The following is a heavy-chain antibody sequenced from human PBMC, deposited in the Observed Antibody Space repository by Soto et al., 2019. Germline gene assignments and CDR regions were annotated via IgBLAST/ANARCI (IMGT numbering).Heavy chain of an antibody. J-gene: IGHJ4*02. D-gene: IGHD1-7*01. CDR2: IYYSGST. Sequence: SETLSLTCTVSGGSISSGGYYWSWIRQHPGKGLEWIGYIYYSGSTYYNPSLKSRVTISVDTSKNQFSLKLSSVTAADTAVYYCARERTNGNWYDYWGQGTLVTVSS. CDR3: ARERTNGNWYDY. V-gene: IGHV4-31*03. CDR1: GGSISSGGYY.